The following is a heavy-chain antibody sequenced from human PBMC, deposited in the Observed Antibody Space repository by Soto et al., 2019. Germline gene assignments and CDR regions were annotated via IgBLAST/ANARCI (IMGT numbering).Heavy chain of an antibody. CDR3: ARARGYDYGDYRARAYYYYGMDV. J-gene: IGHJ6*02. CDR1: GFTFSSSD. D-gene: IGHD4-17*01. V-gene: IGHV3-13*01. CDR2: IGTAGDT. Sequence: HPGGSLRLSCAASGFTFSSSDMHWVRQATGKGLEWVSAIGTAGDTYYPGSVKGRFTISRENAKNSLYLQMNSLRAGDTAVYYCARARGYDYGDYRARAYYYYGMDVWGQGTTVTVSS.